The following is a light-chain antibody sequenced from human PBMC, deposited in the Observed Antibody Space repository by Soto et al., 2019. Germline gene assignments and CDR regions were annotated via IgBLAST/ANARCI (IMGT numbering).Light chain of an antibody. J-gene: IGLJ2*01. CDR3: GTWDSSLSAVV. V-gene: IGLV1-51*01. Sequence: QSVLTQPPSVSAAPGQKVTISCSGSSSNIGNNWVSWYQQLPGTAPILLIFDNNKRPSGIPDRFSGSKSGTSATLGITGLQNGDEADYYCGTWDSSLSAVVFGGGTKLTVL. CDR1: SSNIGNNW. CDR2: DNN.